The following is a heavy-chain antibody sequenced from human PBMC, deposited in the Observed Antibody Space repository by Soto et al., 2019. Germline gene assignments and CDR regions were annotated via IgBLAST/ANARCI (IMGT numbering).Heavy chain of an antibody. CDR1: GFTVSSNY. CDR2: IYSGDNT. D-gene: IGHD2-15*01. Sequence: GGSLRLSCAASGFTVSSNYMSWVRQAPGKGLEWVSVIYSGDNTYYADSVKGRFTISRDNSKSTLYLQINSLRADDTAVYYCTRDSVGQYYYYGMDVWGQGTTVTVSS. J-gene: IGHJ6*02. CDR3: TRDSVGQYYYYGMDV. V-gene: IGHV3-53*01.